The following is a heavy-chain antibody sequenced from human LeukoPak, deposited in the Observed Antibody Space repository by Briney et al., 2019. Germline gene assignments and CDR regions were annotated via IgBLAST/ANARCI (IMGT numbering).Heavy chain of an antibody. CDR3: ARGVYEGSSSWYPYYYYYMDV. CDR2: IYYSGST. Sequence: SETLSLTCTVSGGSISSHYWSWIRQPPGKGLEWIGYIYYSGSTNYNPSLKSRVTISVDTSKNQFSLKLSSVTAADTAVYYCARGVYEGSSSWYPYYYYYMDVWGKGTTVTVSS. D-gene: IGHD6-13*01. J-gene: IGHJ6*03. V-gene: IGHV4-59*11. CDR1: GGSISSHY.